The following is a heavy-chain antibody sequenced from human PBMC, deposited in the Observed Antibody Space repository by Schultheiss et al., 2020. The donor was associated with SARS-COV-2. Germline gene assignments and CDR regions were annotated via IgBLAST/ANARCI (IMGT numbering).Heavy chain of an antibody. J-gene: IGHJ4*02. Sequence: ASVKVSCKASGYTFTSYGISWVRQAPGQGLEWMGWINPNSGGTNYAQKFQGWVTMTRDTSISTAYMELSRLRSDDTAVYYCARLGCSSTSCYDYWGQGTLVTVSS. V-gene: IGHV1-2*04. CDR2: INPNSGGT. D-gene: IGHD2-2*01. CDR1: GYTFTSYG. CDR3: ARLGCSSTSCYDY.